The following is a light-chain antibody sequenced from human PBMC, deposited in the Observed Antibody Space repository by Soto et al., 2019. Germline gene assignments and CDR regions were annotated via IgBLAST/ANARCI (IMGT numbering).Light chain of an antibody. CDR1: QGIGNY. J-gene: IGKJ5*01. CDR3: QVYNNGPPG. V-gene: IGKV1-27*01. CDR2: GAS. Sequence: DIQMTQSPSSLSASVGDRVTITCRASQGIGNYLARYQHKPGKVPKLLIYGASTSHSRVPSRFSGGASGTEFTLTISGLQIEDLATYYCQVYNNGPPGFGQGTRLEIK.